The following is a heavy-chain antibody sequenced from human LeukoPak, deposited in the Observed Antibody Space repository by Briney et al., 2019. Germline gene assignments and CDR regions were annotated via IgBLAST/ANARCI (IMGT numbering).Heavy chain of an antibody. CDR1: GDTFSSYA. J-gene: IGHJ5*02. Sequence: SVKVSCKASGDTFSSYAISWLRQAPGEGLEWMGGIIHIFGTANYAQKFQGRVTITTDESTSTAYMELSSLRSEDTAVYYCARDIVVVPAASGWFDPWGQGTLVTVSS. V-gene: IGHV1-69*05. CDR3: ARDIVVVPAASGWFDP. D-gene: IGHD2-2*01. CDR2: IIHIFGTA.